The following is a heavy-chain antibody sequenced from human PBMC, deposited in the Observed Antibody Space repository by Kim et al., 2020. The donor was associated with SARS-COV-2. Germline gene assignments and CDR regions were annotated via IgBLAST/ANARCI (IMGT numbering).Heavy chain of an antibody. V-gene: IGHV4-4*02. CDR1: GGSISSSNW. CDR2: IYHSGST. D-gene: IGHD6-19*01. CDR3: ARVSSGWYHSFRPREYYFDY. J-gene: IGHJ4*02. Sequence: SETLSLTCAVSGGSISSSNWWSWVRQPPGKGLEWIGEIYHSGSTNYNPSLKSRVTISVDKSKNQFSLKLSSVTAADTAVYYCARVSSGWYHSFRPREYYFDYWGQGTLVTVSS.